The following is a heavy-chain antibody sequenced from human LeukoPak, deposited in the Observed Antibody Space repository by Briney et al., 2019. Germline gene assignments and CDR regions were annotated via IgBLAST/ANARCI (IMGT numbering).Heavy chain of an antibody. CDR1: GYSFTNYW. CDR3: VRRNYCSSTNCYVSYFDY. D-gene: IGHD2-2*01. V-gene: IGHV5-51*01. J-gene: IGHJ4*02. Sequence: GESLKISCKGSGYSFTNYWIGWVRQMPGEGLEWMGIIYPGDSDTAYSPSFQGQVTISADKSISTAYLQWSILKASDTAMYYCVRRNYCSSTNCYVSYFDYWAQGTLVTVSS. CDR2: IYPGDSDT.